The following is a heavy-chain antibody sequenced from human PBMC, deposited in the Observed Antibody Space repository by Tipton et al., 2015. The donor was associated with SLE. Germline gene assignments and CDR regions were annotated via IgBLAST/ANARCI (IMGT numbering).Heavy chain of an antibody. Sequence: SLRLSCAASGFTFSNYYMTWVRQAPGKGPEWVATINQDGGELYYVDSVKGRFTISRDNAKNSLYLQMNSLRAEDTAVYFCARALLWQNSPYRPLDSWGQGTLVTVSS. D-gene: IGHD4-11*01. CDR3: ARALLWQNSPYRPLDS. V-gene: IGHV3-7*01. CDR1: GFTFSNYY. CDR2: INQDGGEL. J-gene: IGHJ4*02.